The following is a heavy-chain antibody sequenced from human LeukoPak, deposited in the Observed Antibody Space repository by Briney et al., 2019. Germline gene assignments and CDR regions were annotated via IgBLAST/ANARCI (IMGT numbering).Heavy chain of an antibody. D-gene: IGHD4-23*01. CDR2: INSDGRST. Sequence: PGGSLRLSCAGSGITFSSYWMHWVRQAPGKGLVWVSRINSDGRSTNYADSVKGRFTISRDNAKNTLYLQMNSLRAEDTAVYYCARSAYPGNSVIEDWGRGTVGTVSS. J-gene: IGHJ4*02. CDR3: ARSAYPGNSVIED. V-gene: IGHV3-74*01. CDR1: GITFSSYW.